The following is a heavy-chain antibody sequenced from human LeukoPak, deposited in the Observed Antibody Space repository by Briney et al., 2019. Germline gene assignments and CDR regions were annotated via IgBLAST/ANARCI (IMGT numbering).Heavy chain of an antibody. D-gene: IGHD3-16*01. Sequence: GGSLRLSCAASGFTVSSNIMNWVRQAPGKGLEWVSDYADSVKGRFTISRDNSKNTLYLQMNSLRAEDTAVYYCARDLLGGGTFDIWGQGAMVTVSS. V-gene: IGHV3-53*01. CDR3: ARDLLGGGTFDI. CDR1: GFTVSSNI. J-gene: IGHJ3*02.